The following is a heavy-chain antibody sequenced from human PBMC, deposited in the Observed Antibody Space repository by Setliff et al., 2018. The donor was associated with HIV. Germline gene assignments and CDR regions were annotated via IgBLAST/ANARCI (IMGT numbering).Heavy chain of an antibody. CDR3: ARLSDDRYYYDSSGYRGFDI. CDR1: GDSISSGGYY. D-gene: IGHD3-22*01. Sequence: SETLSLTCTVSGDSISSGGYYWSWIRQSPGKGLEWIGYIYYSGTTHYNPSLKSRVAMSVDTSKNQFSLDLTSVTPADTAVYYCARLSDDRYYYDSSGYRGFDIWGQGTMVTVSS. V-gene: IGHV4-61*08. J-gene: IGHJ3*02. CDR2: IYYSGTT.